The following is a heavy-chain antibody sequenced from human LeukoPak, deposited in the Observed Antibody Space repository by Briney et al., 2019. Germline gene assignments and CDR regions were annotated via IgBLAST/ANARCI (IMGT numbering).Heavy chain of an antibody. Sequence: NPSETLSLTCGVSGVSFDDYYWSWVRQTPGKGLEWLGEINHSGYTNDSPSLKSRVTLSIDTSRKQFSLNLRSVTVADAGIYYCTRMITGHDYWGQGTLVTVSS. CDR1: GVSFDDYY. J-gene: IGHJ4*02. V-gene: IGHV4-34*01. CDR3: TRMITGHDY. CDR2: INHSGYT. D-gene: IGHD3-16*01.